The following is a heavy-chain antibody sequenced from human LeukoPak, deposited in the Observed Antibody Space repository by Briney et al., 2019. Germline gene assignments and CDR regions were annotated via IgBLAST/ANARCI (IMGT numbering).Heavy chain of an antibody. CDR1: GYSITSAYY. J-gene: IGHJ4*02. Sequence: PSETLSLTCTVSGYSITSAYYWGWIRQPPGQGLERIGSFFLKGSTYYNPSLKSRVTISVDTSKNQFSLTLSSVTAADTAVYYCARVARCTSCFDVDYWGQGTLVTVSS. CDR2: FFLKGST. V-gene: IGHV4-38-2*02. D-gene: IGHD2-2*01. CDR3: ARVARCTSCFDVDY.